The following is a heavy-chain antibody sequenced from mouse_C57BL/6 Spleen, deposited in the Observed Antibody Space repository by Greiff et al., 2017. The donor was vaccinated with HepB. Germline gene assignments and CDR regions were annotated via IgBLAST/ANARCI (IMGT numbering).Heavy chain of an antibody. D-gene: IGHD2-4*01. CDR2: IDPEDGDT. J-gene: IGHJ4*01. V-gene: IGHV14-1*01. Sequence: EVQLQQSGAELVRPGASVKLSRTASGFNIKDYYMHWVKQRPEQGLEWIGRIDPEDGDTEYAPKFQGKATMTADTSSNTAYLQLSRLTSEDTASYYCSYDYDPYYYAMDYWGQGTSVTVSS. CDR1: GFNIKDYY. CDR3: SYDYDPYYYAMDY.